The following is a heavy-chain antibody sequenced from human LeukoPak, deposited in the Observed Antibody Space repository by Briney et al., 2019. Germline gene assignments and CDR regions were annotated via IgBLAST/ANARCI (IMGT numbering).Heavy chain of an antibody. CDR1: EYPFIDYW. D-gene: IGHD1/OR15-1a*01. Sequence: GESLNISCKVSEYPFIDYWIGGVGHLPGKGLEGMGIIHPADFDTRYSPSLHGQVTISADKSISIAYLQWSSLQASETAMYYCASTRHGNTYWSDWGQGTLVTVAS. CDR3: ASTRHGNTYWSD. CDR2: IHPADFDT. V-gene: IGHV5-51*01. J-gene: IGHJ4*02.